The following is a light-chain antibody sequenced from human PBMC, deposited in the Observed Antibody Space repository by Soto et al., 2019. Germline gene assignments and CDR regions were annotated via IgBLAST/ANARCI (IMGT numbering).Light chain of an antibody. CDR3: QQANSFPTT. CDR2: ASS. Sequence: DIQMTQSPSSVSASVGDRVTITFRASQDILSWLAWYQQKPGEAPRLLSYASSNLQSGVPSRFSGSVSGTDFTRAISSLQPEDFATYYCQQANSFPTTVGPGPRLDI. J-gene: IGKJ3*01. CDR1: QDILSW. V-gene: IGKV1-12*01.